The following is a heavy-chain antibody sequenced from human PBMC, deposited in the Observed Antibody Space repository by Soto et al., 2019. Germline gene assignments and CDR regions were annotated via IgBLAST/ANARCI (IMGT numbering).Heavy chain of an antibody. CDR3: ARFKQDYYDSSGDYYYGMDV. Sequence: PGESLKISCKASGYSFTSYWIGWVRQMPGKGLEWVAIIYPSDSDTRYSPSFQGQVTISADKSISTVYLQWSSLKASDTGMYYCARFKQDYYDSSGDYYYGMDVWGQGTTVTVSS. J-gene: IGHJ6*02. V-gene: IGHV5-51*01. CDR1: GYSFTSYW. CDR2: IYPSDSDT. D-gene: IGHD3-22*01.